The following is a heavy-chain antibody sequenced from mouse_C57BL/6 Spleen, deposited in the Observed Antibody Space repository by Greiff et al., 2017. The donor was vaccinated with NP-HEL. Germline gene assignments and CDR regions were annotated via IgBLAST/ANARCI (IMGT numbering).Heavy chain of an antibody. CDR1: GFNINNTY. V-gene: IGHV14-3*01. CDR3: ARSDYGSSYWYFDV. CDR2: IDPANGNT. J-gene: IGHJ1*03. Sequence: VQLQQSVAELVRPGASVKLSCTASGFNINNTYMHWVKQRPEQGLEWIGRIDPANGNTKYAPKFQGKATITADTSSNTAYLQLSSLTSEDTAIYYCARSDYGSSYWYFDVWGTGTTVTVAS. D-gene: IGHD1-1*01.